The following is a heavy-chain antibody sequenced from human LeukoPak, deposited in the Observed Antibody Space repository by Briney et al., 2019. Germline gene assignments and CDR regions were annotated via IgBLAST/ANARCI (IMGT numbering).Heavy chain of an antibody. D-gene: IGHD5-12*01. CDR3: ARGRGSTSRY. CDR2: ISTYNGNT. Sequence: ASVKVSCKASGYTFTSYGISWVRQAPGQGLEWMGWISTYNGNTNCAQNLQGRVTMTTDTSTSTAYMELRSLRFDDTAVYYCARGRGSTSRYWGQGTLVTVSS. V-gene: IGHV1-18*01. CDR1: GYTFTSYG. J-gene: IGHJ4*02.